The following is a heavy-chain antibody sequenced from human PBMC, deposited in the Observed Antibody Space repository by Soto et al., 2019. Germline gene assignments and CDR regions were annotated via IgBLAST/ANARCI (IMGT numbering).Heavy chain of an antibody. Sequence: QVQLVQSAAEVTKPGSSVKFSCKASEGTFNSYAINWELQAPGPELVWMGRIIPIFGTANYAQKSQGRVTITADESTSTAYMDLRCLRSEYTAVYYCARETYCGGDCYTYGAFAIWGQGTMVTFSA. V-gene: IGHV1-69*18. D-gene: IGHD2-21*02. J-gene: IGHJ3*02. CDR1: EGTFNSYA. CDR2: IIPIFGTA. CDR3: ARETYCGGDCYTYGAFAI.